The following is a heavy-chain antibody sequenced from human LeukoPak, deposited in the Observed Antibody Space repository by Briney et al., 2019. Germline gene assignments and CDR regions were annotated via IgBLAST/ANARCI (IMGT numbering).Heavy chain of an antibody. V-gene: IGHV4-59*08. Sequence: SETLSLTCTVSGGSISSSYWSWIRQPPGKGLEWIGYIYYTGSTNYNPSLKSRVTISADTSKNHSSLKLSSVTAADTAVYYCARMYDSSGYYPFDYWGQGTLVTVSS. CDR3: ARMYDSSGYYPFDY. CDR2: IYYTGST. D-gene: IGHD3-22*01. J-gene: IGHJ4*02. CDR1: GGSISSSY.